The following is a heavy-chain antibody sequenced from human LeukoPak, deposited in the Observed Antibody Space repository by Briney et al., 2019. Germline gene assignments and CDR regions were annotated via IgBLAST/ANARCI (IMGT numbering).Heavy chain of an antibody. J-gene: IGHJ3*02. Sequence: SETLSLTCTISGGSISTFYWSWLRQPPGKGLEWIAYIFHTGNSNYNPSLKGRVTISVDTSKNQFSLKVNSVTAADTAMYYCARHPFRDGFDIWGQGTMVTVSS. CDR2: IFHTGNS. V-gene: IGHV4-59*08. CDR1: GGSISTFY. CDR3: ARHPFRDGFDI.